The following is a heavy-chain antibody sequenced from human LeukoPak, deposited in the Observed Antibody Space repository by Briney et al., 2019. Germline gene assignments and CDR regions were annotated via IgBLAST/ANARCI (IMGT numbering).Heavy chain of an antibody. J-gene: IGHJ3*02. V-gene: IGHV1-46*01. D-gene: IGHD2-15*01. CDR3: ANLGYCGGGSCGGAFDI. Sequence: ASVKVSCKASGYTFTSYYMHWVRQAPGQGLEWMGIINPSGGSTSYAQKFQGRVTMTRDMPTSTVYMELSSLRSEDTAVYYCANLGYCGGGSCGGAFDIWGQGTMVTVSS. CDR2: INPSGGST. CDR1: GYTFTSYY.